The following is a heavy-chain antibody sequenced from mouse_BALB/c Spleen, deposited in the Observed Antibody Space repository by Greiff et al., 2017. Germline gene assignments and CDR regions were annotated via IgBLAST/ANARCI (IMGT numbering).Heavy chain of an antibody. CDR1: GFTFSSYG. V-gene: IGHV5-6*01. CDR3: ARLVYYYGSRGYFDY. D-gene: IGHD1-1*01. CDR2: ISSGGSYT. J-gene: IGHJ2*01. Sequence: EVQLKESGGDLVKPGGSLKLSCAASGFTFSSYGMSWVRQTPDKRLEWVATISSGGSYTYYPDSVKGRFTISRDNAKNTLYLQMSSLKSEDTAMYYCARLVYYYGSRGYFDYWGQGTTLTVSS.